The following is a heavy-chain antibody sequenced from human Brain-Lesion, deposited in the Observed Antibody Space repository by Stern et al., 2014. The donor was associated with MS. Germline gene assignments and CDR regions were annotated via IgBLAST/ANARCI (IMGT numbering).Heavy chain of an antibody. J-gene: IGHJ4*02. CDR1: GGSISSSTYY. D-gene: IGHD1-26*01. Sequence: VQLVESGPGLVKPSETLSLTCTVSGGSISSSTYYWAWIRQPPGKGLEWIGNIYYSGFTYYNPSLKSRVTISFDMSKNPFSLTVSSGTAADTAIYYCARHDSVPRPSQLYSARDRGPGYFDYWGQGTLVTVSS. CDR3: ARHDSVPRPSQLYSARDRGPGYFDY. V-gene: IGHV4-39*01. CDR2: IYYSGFT.